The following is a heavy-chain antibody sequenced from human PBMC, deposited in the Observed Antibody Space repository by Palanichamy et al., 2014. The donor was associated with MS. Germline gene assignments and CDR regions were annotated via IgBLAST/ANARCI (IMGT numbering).Heavy chain of an antibody. V-gene: IGHV1-18*01. D-gene: IGHD6-19*01. CDR3: ARGWPSGQWLQGPGFDY. CDR1: GYTFTSYG. Sequence: QVQLVQSGAEVKKPGASVKVSCTASGYTFTSYGFSWVRQAPGQGLEWMGWISAYSGNTYYAQKFQGRVTMTTDTSTSTAYMVLRSLGSDDTAVYYCARGWPSGQWLQGPGFDYWGQGTLVTVSS. CDR2: ISAYSGNT. J-gene: IGHJ4*02.